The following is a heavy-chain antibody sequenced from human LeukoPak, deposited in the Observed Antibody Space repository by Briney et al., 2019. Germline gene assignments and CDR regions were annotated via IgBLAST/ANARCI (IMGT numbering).Heavy chain of an antibody. V-gene: IGHV3-21*01. J-gene: IGHJ4*02. CDR2: ISSSSSYI. Sequence: PGGSLRLSCSASGFTFSSYSMNWVRQAPGKGLEWVSSISSSSSYIYYADSVKGRFTISRDNAKNSIYLQINSLRAEDTAVYYCARDITMIVVVTSYFDYWGQGTLVTVSS. D-gene: IGHD3-22*01. CDR3: ARDITMIVVVTSYFDY. CDR1: GFTFSSYS.